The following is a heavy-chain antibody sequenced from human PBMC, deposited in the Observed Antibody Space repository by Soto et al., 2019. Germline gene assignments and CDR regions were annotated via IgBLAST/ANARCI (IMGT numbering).Heavy chain of an antibody. CDR3: AKSLHNWNDVDIEAFDI. CDR2: ISGSGGST. V-gene: IGHV3-23*01. D-gene: IGHD1-20*01. Sequence: WGSLRLSCAASGFTFSSYAMSWVRQAPGKGLEWVSAISGSGGSTYYADSVKGRFTISRDNSKNTLYLQMNSLRAEDTAVYYCAKSLHNWNDVDIEAFDIWGQGTMVTVSS. J-gene: IGHJ3*02. CDR1: GFTFSSYA.